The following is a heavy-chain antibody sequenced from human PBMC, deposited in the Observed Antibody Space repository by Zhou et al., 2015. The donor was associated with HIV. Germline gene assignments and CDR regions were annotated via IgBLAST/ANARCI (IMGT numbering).Heavy chain of an antibody. D-gene: IGHD3-16*01. CDR3: ARSNMNYDYALDL. J-gene: IGHJ3*01. Sequence: QVHLVQSGAEVKKPGSSVKVSCKASGGTFGSSAITWVRQAPGRGLEWVGRITPMFQTHNYAEKFRARLNITVDRHTSAAYMELSSLTSEDAAVYYCARSNMNYDYALDLWGQGTKVIVS. V-gene: IGHV1-69*06. CDR2: ITPMFQTH. CDR1: GGTFGSSA.